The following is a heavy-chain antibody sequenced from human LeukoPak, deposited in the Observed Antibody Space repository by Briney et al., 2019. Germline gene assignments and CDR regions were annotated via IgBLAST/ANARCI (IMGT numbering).Heavy chain of an antibody. CDR1: GFTFSSYA. V-gene: IGHV3-23*01. D-gene: IGHD2-15*01. J-gene: IGHJ4*02. Sequence: PGGSLRLSCAASGFTFSSYAMSWVRQAPGEGLEWVSVIGGSDGRTYYADSVKGRFTISRGNSKNMLYLQMNRLRAEDTAVYYCAKDILDALGGIYGPFDNWGQGTLVSVSS. CDR3: AKDILDALGGIYGPFDN. CDR2: IGGSDGRT.